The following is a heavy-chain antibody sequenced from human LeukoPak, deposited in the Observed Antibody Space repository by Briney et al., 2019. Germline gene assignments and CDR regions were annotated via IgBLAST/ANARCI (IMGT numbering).Heavy chain of an antibody. D-gene: IGHD4-17*01. V-gene: IGHV1-46*02. CDR1: GYMFNDFY. CDR2: INPSGGST. J-gene: IGHJ4*02. Sequence: GASVKVSCKASGYMFNDFYIHWVRQAPGQGLEWMGIINPSGGSTSYAQKFQGRVTMTRDTSTSTVYMELSSLRSEDTAVYYCARTLYGSPFDYWGQGTLVTVSS. CDR3: ARTLYGSPFDY.